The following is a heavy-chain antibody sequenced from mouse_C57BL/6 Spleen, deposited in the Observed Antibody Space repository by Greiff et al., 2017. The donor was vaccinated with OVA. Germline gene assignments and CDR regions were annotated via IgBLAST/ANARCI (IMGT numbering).Heavy chain of an antibody. V-gene: IGHV1-61*01. Sequence: VQLQQPGAELVRPGSSVKLSCKASGYTFTSYWMDWVKQRPGQGLEWIGNIYTSDSETHYNQKFKDKATLTVDKSSITAYMQLSSLTSEDSAVYYCARQGSIYYYAMDYWGQGTSVTVSS. D-gene: IGHD1-1*01. CDR1: GYTFTSYW. CDR2: IYTSDSET. CDR3: ARQGSIYYYAMDY. J-gene: IGHJ4*01.